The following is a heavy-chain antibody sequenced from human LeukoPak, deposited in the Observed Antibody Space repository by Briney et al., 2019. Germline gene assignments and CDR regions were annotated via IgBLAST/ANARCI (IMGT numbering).Heavy chain of an antibody. J-gene: IGHJ6*02. CDR2: MNPNSGNT. Sequence: VSVKVSCKASGYTFTSYDINWVRQATGQGLEWMGWMNPNSGNTGYAQKFQGRVTMTRNTSISTAYMELSSLRSEDTAVYYCARGIAAPPYYYYGMDVWGQGTTVTVSS. D-gene: IGHD6-6*01. V-gene: IGHV1-8*01. CDR3: ARGIAAPPYYYYGMDV. CDR1: GYTFTSYD.